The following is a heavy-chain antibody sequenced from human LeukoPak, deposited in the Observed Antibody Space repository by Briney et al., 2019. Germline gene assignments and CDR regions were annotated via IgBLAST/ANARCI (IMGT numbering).Heavy chain of an antibody. V-gene: IGHV3-30*01. Sequence: GGSLRLSCAASGFTFSGSAMHWVRQAPGKGLEWVAIISYDGSNKYFADSVKGRFTISRDNSKNTLYLQMNSLRAEDAAVYYCARATYSSFDSWGQGTLVTVSS. CDR3: ARATYSSFDS. J-gene: IGHJ4*02. CDR1: GFTFSGSA. D-gene: IGHD6-13*01. CDR2: ISYDGSNK.